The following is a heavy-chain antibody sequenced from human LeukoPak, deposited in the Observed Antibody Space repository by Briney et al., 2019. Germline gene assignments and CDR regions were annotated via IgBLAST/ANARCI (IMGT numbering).Heavy chain of an antibody. V-gene: IGHV1-8*01. Sequence: ASVKVSCKASGYTLTSYDINWVRQATGQGLEWMGWMNPNSGNTGYAQKFQGRVTMTRNTSISTAYMELSSLRSEDTAVYYCARGRGYSYGYVNWGQGTLVTVSS. D-gene: IGHD5-18*01. J-gene: IGHJ4*02. CDR3: ARGRGYSYGYVN. CDR2: MNPNSGNT. CDR1: GYTLTSYD.